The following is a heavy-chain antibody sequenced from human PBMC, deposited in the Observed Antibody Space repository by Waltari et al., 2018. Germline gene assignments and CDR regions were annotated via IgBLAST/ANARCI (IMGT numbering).Heavy chain of an antibody. CDR1: GYSISSGYY. V-gene: IGHV4-38-2*02. J-gene: IGHJ4*02. D-gene: IGHD4-17*01. CDR2: INHSGTT. CDR3: ASTSYGDYDY. Sequence: QVQLQESGPGLVKPSETLSLTCNVSGYSISSGYYWGWIRQPPGKGLEWIGSINHSGTTYYNPSLKSRVTISVDTSKNQFSLKLSSVTAADTGVYYCASTSYGDYDYWGQGTLVTVSS.